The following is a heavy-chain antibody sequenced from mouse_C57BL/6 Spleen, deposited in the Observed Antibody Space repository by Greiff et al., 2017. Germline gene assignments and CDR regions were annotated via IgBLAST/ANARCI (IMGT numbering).Heavy chain of an antibody. D-gene: IGHD1-1*01. CDR1: GFTFSSYG. CDR2: ISSGGSYT. J-gene: IGHJ3*01. Sequence: EVQLVESGGDLVKPGGSLKLSCAASGFTFSSYGMSWVRQTPDKRLEWVATISSGGSYTYYPDSVKGRFTISRYNAKNTLYLQMSSLKSEDTAMYYCARHKDYGSTFAYWGHGTLVTVSA. V-gene: IGHV5-6*01. CDR3: ARHKDYGSTFAY.